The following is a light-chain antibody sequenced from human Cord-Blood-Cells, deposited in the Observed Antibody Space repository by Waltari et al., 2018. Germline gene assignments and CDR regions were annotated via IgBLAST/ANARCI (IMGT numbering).Light chain of an antibody. J-gene: IGLJ2*01. Sequence: QSALTQPASVSGSPGQSITISCTGPSRDVGSYNLVSWYQQHPCKAPQLMIYEGSKRPSGVSNRFSGSKSGNTASLTISGLQAEDEADYYCCSYAGSSNVVFGGGTKLTVL. V-gene: IGLV2-23*01. CDR2: EGS. CDR3: CSYAGSSNVV. CDR1: SRDVGSYNL.